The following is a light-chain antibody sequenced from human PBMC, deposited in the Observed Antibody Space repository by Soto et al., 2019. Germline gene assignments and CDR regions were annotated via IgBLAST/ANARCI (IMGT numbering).Light chain of an antibody. CDR1: QSVSSSY. J-gene: IGKJ1*01. V-gene: IGKV3-20*01. CDR2: GAS. Sequence: EIVLTQSPGTLSLSPGERATLSCRASQSVSSSYLVWYQQKPGQAPRLLIEGASSRATGIPDRFRGSGSGTDFTLTISRLEPEDFAVYYCQQYGSSPTWTFGQGTKVEIK. CDR3: QQYGSSPTWT.